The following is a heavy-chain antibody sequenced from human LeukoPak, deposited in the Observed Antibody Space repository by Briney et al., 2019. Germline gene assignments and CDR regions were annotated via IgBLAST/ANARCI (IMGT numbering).Heavy chain of an antibody. V-gene: IGHV3-11*04. D-gene: IGHD3-22*01. Sequence: PGGSLRLSCAASGFTFSDYFMGWVRQAPGKGLEWVSYITNNGRNIYYADSMKGRFTISRDNAKNSLYLQMNSLRAEDTAVYYCARDRYYYDSSGTRWFDPWGQGTLVTVSS. J-gene: IGHJ5*02. CDR3: ARDRYYYDSSGTRWFDP. CDR2: ITNNGRNI. CDR1: GFTFSDYF.